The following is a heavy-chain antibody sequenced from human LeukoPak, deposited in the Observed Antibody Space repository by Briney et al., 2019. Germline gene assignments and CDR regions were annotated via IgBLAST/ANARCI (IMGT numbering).Heavy chain of an antibody. CDR2: IYYSGST. Sequence: PSETLSLTCTVSGGSISSFYWGWIRQPPGKGLEWIGYIYYSGSTNYNPSLKSRVTISVDTSKNQFSLKLSSVTAADTAVYYCARDSGARIYFDYWGQGTLVTVSS. V-gene: IGHV4-59*01. D-gene: IGHD1-26*01. J-gene: IGHJ4*02. CDR1: GGSISSFY. CDR3: ARDSGARIYFDY.